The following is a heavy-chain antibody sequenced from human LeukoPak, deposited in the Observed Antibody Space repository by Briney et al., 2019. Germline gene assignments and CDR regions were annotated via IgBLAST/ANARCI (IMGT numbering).Heavy chain of an antibody. CDR3: ARDPSVTIGGYYFDY. J-gene: IGHJ4*02. D-gene: IGHD4-23*01. Sequence: PGGSLRLSCAASGFTVSNTYMSWVRQAPGKGLEWVSVIYNTGGTFHSDSVKGRFTISRDYSKNTLYLQMNSLRAEDTAVYYCARDPSVTIGGYYFDYWGQGTPVTVSP. CDR2: IYNTGGT. V-gene: IGHV3-53*01. CDR1: GFTVSNTY.